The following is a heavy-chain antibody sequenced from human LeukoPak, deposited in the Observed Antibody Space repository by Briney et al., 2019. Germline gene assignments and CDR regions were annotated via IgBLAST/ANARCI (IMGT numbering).Heavy chain of an antibody. J-gene: IGHJ4*02. Sequence: SETLSLTCAVYGGSFSGYYWSWIRQPPGKGLEWIWEINHSGSTNSNPSLTSRVPISVDKSKNQFSLKLSSVTAADTAVYYCARDYGGNSASDYWGQGTLVTVSS. CDR1: GGSFSGYY. D-gene: IGHD4-23*01. V-gene: IGHV4-34*01. CDR2: INHSGST. CDR3: ARDYGGNSASDY.